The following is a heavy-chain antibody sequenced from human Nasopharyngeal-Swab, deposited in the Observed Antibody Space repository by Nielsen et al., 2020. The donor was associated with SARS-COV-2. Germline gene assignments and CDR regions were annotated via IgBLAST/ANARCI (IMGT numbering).Heavy chain of an antibody. Sequence: ETRSLTCAILGDTVSSTSTGWNCIRQWTSRSLEGLGRTYYGSKRYTDYAVSVKSRITINADTSKNQFSLQLNSGNPEDTAVYYCARGYLKSGMDVWGQGTTVTVSS. J-gene: IGHJ6*02. CDR2: TYYGSKRYT. D-gene: IGHD1-1*01. V-gene: IGHV6-1*01. CDR1: GDTVSSTSTG. CDR3: ARGYLKSGMDV.